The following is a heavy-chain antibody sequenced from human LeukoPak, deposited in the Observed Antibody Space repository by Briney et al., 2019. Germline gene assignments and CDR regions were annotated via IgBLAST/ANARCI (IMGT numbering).Heavy chain of an antibody. CDR3: ARGSPIAVAGRDAFDI. V-gene: IGHV1-2*04. Sequence: ASVKVSCKASGYTFTGYYMHWVRRAPGQGLEWMGWINPNSGGTNYAQKFQGWVTMTRDTSISTAYMELSRLRSDDTAVYYCARGSPIAVAGRDAFDIWGQGTMVTVSS. D-gene: IGHD6-19*01. J-gene: IGHJ3*02. CDR2: INPNSGGT. CDR1: GYTFTGYY.